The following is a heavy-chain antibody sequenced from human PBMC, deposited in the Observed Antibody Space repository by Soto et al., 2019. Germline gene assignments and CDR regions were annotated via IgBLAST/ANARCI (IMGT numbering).Heavy chain of an antibody. D-gene: IGHD2-2*01. CDR2: IYYSGST. CDR3: ARSTLSGFDYYYMDV. V-gene: IGHV4-61*01. Sequence: ASETLSLTCTVSGGSVSSGSYYWSWIRQPPGKGLEWIGYIYYSGSTNYNPSLKSRVTISVDTSKNQSSLKLSSVTAADTAVYYCARSTLSGFDYYYMDVWGKGTTVTVSS. J-gene: IGHJ6*03. CDR1: GGSVSSGSYY.